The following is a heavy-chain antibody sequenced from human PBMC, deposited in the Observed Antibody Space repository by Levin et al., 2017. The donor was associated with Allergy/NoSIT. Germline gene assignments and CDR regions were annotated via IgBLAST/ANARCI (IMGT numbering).Heavy chain of an antibody. Sequence: PSETLSLTCTVSGGSISSSSYYWGWIRQPPGKGLEWIGSIYYSGSTYYNPSLKSRVTISVDTSKNQFSLKLSSVTAADTAVYYCATHLEYCTNGVCPRVFDYWGQGTLVTVSS. V-gene: IGHV4-39*07. CDR1: GGSISSSSYY. D-gene: IGHD2-8*01. CDR3: ATHLEYCTNGVCPRVFDY. CDR2: IYYSGST. J-gene: IGHJ4*02.